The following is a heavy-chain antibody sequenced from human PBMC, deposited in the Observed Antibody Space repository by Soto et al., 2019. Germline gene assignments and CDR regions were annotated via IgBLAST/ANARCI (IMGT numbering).Heavy chain of an antibody. CDR1: GQSFSGHS. D-gene: IGHD1-1*01. CDR2: INDSGST. V-gene: IGHV4-34*01. J-gene: IGHJ4*02. Sequence: QVQLQQWGAGLVKPSATLSLSCAVYGQSFSGHSWAWIRQPPGKGLEWIGEINDSGSTYYNPSLKSRVTISTDTSKNQFSLKLSSVSAADTDAYFCARGSGIVALPGELEDVKYDYWGQGTLVNVSS. CDR3: ARGSGIVALPGELEDVKYDY.